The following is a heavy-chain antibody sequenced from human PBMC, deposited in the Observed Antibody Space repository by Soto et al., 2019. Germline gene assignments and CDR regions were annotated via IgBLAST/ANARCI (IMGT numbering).Heavy chain of an antibody. D-gene: IGHD6-13*01. Sequence: PWGSLRLSCAASGFTFSSYAMSWVRQAPGKGLEWVSAISGSGGSTYYADSVKGRFTISRDNSKNTLYLQMNSLRAEDTAVYYCAKTTTSIEAAGTDYWGQGTLVTVSS. CDR1: GFTFSSYA. CDR2: ISGSGGST. CDR3: AKTTTSIEAAGTDY. V-gene: IGHV3-23*01. J-gene: IGHJ4*02.